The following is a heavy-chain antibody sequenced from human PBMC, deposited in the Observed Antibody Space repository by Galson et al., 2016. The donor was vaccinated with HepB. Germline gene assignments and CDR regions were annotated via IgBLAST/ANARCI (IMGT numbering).Heavy chain of an antibody. CDR3: ARESARTFYYDSSGYRWAFDI. J-gene: IGHJ3*02. CDR2: ISYDGSKK. D-gene: IGHD3-22*01. CDR1: GFTFSNYG. Sequence: SLRLSCAASGFTFSNYGMHWVRQAPGKGPEWVAGISYDGSKKYYADSVQGRFTISRDNSKNTLYLQMNSLRVEDTAMYYCARESARTFYYDSSGYRWAFDIWGQGTMVTVSS. V-gene: IGHV3-30*03.